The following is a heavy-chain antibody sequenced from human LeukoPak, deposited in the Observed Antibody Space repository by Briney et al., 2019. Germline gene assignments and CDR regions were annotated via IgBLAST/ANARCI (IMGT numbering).Heavy chain of an antibody. CDR1: GDSINNNNYY. J-gene: IGHJ4*02. CDR3: ATQYSSLFDY. CDR2: IYYNGRT. V-gene: IGHV4-39*01. Sequence: PSETLSLTCTVSGDSINNNNYYWGWIRQPPGKGLEWIGNIYYNGRTYYSPSLKSRVTISVDTSKNQFSLKLSSVTAADTAVYYCATQYSSLFDYWGQGTLVTVSS. D-gene: IGHD5-18*01.